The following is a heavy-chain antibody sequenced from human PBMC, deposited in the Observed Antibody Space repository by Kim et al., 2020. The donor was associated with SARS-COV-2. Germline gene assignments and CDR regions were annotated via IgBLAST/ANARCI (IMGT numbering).Heavy chain of an antibody. J-gene: IGHJ5*02. V-gene: IGHV1-69*04. CDR1: GGTFSSYA. CDR2: IIPILGIA. CDR3: ARDSFRYSSRWGWFDP. D-gene: IGHD6-13*01. Sequence: SVKVSCKASGGTFSSYAISWVRQAPGQGLEWMGRIIPILGIANYAQKFQGRVTITADKSTSTAYMELSSLRSEDTAVYYCARDSFRYSSRWGWFDPWGQGTLVTVSS.